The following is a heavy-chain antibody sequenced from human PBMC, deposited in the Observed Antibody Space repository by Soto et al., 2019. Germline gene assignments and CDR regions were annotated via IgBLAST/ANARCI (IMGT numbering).Heavy chain of an antibody. CDR1: GFTFSSYW. CDR3: ARDQQLYYYYYMDV. V-gene: IGHV3-7*01. D-gene: IGHD6-13*01. Sequence: GGSLRLSCAASGFTFSSYWMSWVRQAPGKGLEWVANIKQDGSEKYYVDSVKGRFTISRDNAKNSLYLQMNSLRAEDTAVYYCARDQQLYYYYYMDVWGKGTTVTVSS. CDR2: IKQDGSEK. J-gene: IGHJ6*03.